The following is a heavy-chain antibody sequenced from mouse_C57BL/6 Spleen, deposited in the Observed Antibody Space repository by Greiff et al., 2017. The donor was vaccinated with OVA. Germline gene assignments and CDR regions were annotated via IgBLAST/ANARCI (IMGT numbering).Heavy chain of an antibody. V-gene: IGHV1-52*01. D-gene: IGHD1-1*01. CDR1: GYTFTSYW. Sequence: VQLQQPGAELVRPGSSVKLSCKASGYTFTSYWMHWVKQRPIQGLEWIGNIDPSDSETHYNQKFKAKATLTVDKSSSTAYMQLSSLTSEDSAVYYCARALSSYPYFDYWGQGTTLTVSS. CDR2: IDPSDSET. CDR3: ARALSSYPYFDY. J-gene: IGHJ2*01.